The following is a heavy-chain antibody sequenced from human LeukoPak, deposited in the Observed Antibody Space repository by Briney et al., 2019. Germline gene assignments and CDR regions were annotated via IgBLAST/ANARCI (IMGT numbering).Heavy chain of an antibody. Sequence: ASVKVSCKASGYTFTGYYMHWVRQAPGQGLEWMGRINPNSGGTNYAQKFQGRVTMTRDTSISTAYMELSRLRSDDTAVYYCARARPGYSSGWEFDYWGHGTLVTVSS. D-gene: IGHD6-19*01. CDR1: GYTFTGYY. V-gene: IGHV1-2*06. CDR2: INPNSGGT. J-gene: IGHJ4*01. CDR3: ARARPGYSSGWEFDY.